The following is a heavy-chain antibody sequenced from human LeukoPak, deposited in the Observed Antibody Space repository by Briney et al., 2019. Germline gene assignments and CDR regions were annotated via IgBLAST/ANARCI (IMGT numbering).Heavy chain of an antibody. D-gene: IGHD2-15*01. CDR2: ISYDGSNK. J-gene: IGHJ4*02. CDR3: ARVGSRAFDY. Sequence: GGSLRLSCAASGFTFTSYSMSWVRQAPGKGLEWVAVISYDGSNKYYADSVKGRFTISRDNSKNTLYLQMNSLRAEDTAVYYCARVGSRAFDYWGQGTLVTVSS. V-gene: IGHV3-30-3*01. CDR1: GFTFTSYS.